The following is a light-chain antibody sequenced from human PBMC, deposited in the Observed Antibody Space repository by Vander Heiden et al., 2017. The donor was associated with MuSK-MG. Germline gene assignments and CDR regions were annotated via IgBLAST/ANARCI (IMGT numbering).Light chain of an antibody. Sequence: EIVMTQSPATLSVSPGERATLSSRASQSVGSHLAWYQQKPGQAPRLLIYGASTRATGVPDRFSGSGSGTEFTLTISSRQSEDFAVYYCQQANNWPPWTFGQGTKVEIK. J-gene: IGKJ1*01. CDR3: QQANNWPPWT. CDR2: GAS. CDR1: QSVGSH. V-gene: IGKV3-15*01.